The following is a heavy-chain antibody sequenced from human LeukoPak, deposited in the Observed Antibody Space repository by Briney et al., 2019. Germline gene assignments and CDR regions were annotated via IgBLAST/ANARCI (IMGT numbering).Heavy chain of an antibody. CDR1: GFAFSSYA. Sequence: GGSLRLSCAASGFAFSSYAMHWVRQAPGKGLEWVAVISYDGSNKYYADSVKGRFTISRDNSKNTLYLQMNSLRAEDTAVYYCARSWRREMAFDYWGQGTLVTVSS. CDR2: ISYDGSNK. J-gene: IGHJ4*02. V-gene: IGHV3-30-3*01. CDR3: ARSWRREMAFDY. D-gene: IGHD5-24*01.